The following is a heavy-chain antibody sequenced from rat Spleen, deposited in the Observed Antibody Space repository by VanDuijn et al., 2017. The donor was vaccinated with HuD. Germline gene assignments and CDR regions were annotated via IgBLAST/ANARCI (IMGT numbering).Heavy chain of an antibody. CDR2: INPDGGRN. V-gene: IGHV5-29*01. J-gene: IGHJ2*01. Sequence: EVQLVESGGGLVQPGSPLKLSCAASGFSFSSNWLNWIRQAPGKGLEWIASINPDGGRNFYRDSVKGRFTISRDNAKSSLYLQMDSLRSEDTATYYCARRHYGYTDYFDYWGQGVMVTVSS. D-gene: IGHD1-9*01. CDR1: GFSFSSNW. CDR3: ARRHYGYTDYFDY.